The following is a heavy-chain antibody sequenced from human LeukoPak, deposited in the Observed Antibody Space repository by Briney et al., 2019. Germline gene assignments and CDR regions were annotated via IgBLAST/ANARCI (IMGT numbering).Heavy chain of an antibody. CDR1: GFNFSSYA. D-gene: IGHD5-24*01. V-gene: IGHV3-23*01. Sequence: GGSLRLSCAASGFNFSSYAMTWVRQAPGKGLEWGSGISGSGVSTYYADSVKGRFTISRDNSKNTLYVQVNSLRAEDTAVYYCAKGEKGYNYRYFDYWGPGALVTVSS. J-gene: IGHJ4*02. CDR2: ISGSGVST. CDR3: AKGEKGYNYRYFDY.